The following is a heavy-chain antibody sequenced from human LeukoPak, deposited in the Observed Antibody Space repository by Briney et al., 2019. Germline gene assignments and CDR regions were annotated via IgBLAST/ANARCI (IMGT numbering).Heavy chain of an antibody. Sequence: SETLSLTCYVSGDSITGYSWSWIRQTPGKGLEWIGNIYYNGDTTYNPSLNCRLSISVDTPNSQFSLNLRSVTAADTAVYYCVRGPYGASISNWFDPWGQGLLVTVSS. V-gene: IGHV4-59*01. CDR3: VRGPYGASISNWFDP. CDR1: GDSITGYS. D-gene: IGHD4/OR15-4a*01. CDR2: IYYNGDT. J-gene: IGHJ5*02.